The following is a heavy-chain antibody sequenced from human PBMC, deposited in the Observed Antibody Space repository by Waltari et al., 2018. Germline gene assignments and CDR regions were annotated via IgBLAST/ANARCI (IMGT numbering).Heavy chain of an antibody. J-gene: IGHJ4*02. V-gene: IGHV3-66*02. CDR1: GFTVSSNH. CDR3: ARARDEDTAMVYFDH. Sequence: EAQLVESGGGLVHPGGSLRLSCAASGFTVSSNHMGWVRQAQGKGLEWVSLIDSAGSSYYADSVRGRVSISRDNSKNTLHLQMNSLRAEDTAMYYCARARDEDTAMVYFDHWGQGTLISVSS. D-gene: IGHD5-18*01. CDR2: IDSAGSS.